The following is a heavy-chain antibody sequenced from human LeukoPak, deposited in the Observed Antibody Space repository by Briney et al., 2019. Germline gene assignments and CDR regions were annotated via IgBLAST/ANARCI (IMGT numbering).Heavy chain of an antibody. CDR2: ISSSSSYI. CDR1: GFTFSSYS. CDR3: ARDRGSGWYDY. J-gene: IGHJ4*02. D-gene: IGHD6-19*01. Sequence: GGSLRLSCAASGFTFSSYSMNWVRQAPGKGLEWVSSISSSSSYIYYGDSVKGRFTISRDNAKNSLYLQMNILRAEDTAVYYCARDRGSGWYDYWGQGNLVTVSS. V-gene: IGHV3-21*01.